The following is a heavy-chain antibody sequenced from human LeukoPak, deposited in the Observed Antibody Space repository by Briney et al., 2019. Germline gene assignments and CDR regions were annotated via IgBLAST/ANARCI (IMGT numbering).Heavy chain of an antibody. V-gene: IGHV3-53*04. D-gene: IGHD6-19*01. CDR1: GFTVSSSY. J-gene: IGHJ4*02. CDR3: ARVGVGTVAGNYFDD. CDR2: IYGGGGT. Sequence: GGSLRLSCTASGFTVSSSYMTWVRQAPGKGLEWDSLIYGGGGTYYADSVQGRFTISRHNSENTLYLEMNSLRPEDTAVYYCARVGVGTVAGNYFDDWGQGTLVTVSS.